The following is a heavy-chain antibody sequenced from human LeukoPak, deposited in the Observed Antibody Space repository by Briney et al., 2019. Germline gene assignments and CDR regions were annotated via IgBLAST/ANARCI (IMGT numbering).Heavy chain of an antibody. CDR3: ARVGDYAFDN. CDR1: GGSISSYY. CDR2: IDYSGST. D-gene: IGHD4-17*01. V-gene: IGHV4-59*01. J-gene: IGHJ4*02. Sequence: SETLSLTCTVSGGSISSYYWSWIRQPPGKGLEWIGYIDYSGSTNYNPSLKSRVTTSVDTSKNQFSLGLSTVTAADTAVYYCARVGDYAFDNWGQGTLVTVSS.